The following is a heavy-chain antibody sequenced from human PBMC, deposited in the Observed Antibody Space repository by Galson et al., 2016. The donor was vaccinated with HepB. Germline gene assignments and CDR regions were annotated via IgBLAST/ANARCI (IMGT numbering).Heavy chain of an antibody. CDR1: GFTFSRYG. D-gene: IGHD6-13*01. V-gene: IGHV3-30*19. CDR3: ARVPSSSWFSPWYFDL. J-gene: IGHJ2*01. Sequence: SLRLSCAASGFTFSRYGMHWVRQAPGKGLEWVAVISYDGGDKHYADSVKGRFTISRDNSKNTLYLQMNSLRLEDAAVYYCARVPSSSWFSPWYFDLWGGGTLVTVSS. CDR2: ISYDGGDK.